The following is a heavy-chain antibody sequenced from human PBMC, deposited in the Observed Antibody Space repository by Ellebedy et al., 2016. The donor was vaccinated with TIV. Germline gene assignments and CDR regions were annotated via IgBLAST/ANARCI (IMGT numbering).Heavy chain of an antibody. J-gene: IGHJ4*02. V-gene: IGHV4-38-2*02. CDR2: IHHSGST. D-gene: IGHD1-1*01. Sequence: ESLKISCAASGFTFSIYAMGWVRRPPGKGLEWIGSIHHSGSTYQHPSLKSRVTLSIDTSENQFFLNLTSMTAADTAFYYCVRDQNPTTIPFDYWGQGTQVTVSS. CDR1: GFTFSIYA. CDR3: VRDQNPTTIPFDY.